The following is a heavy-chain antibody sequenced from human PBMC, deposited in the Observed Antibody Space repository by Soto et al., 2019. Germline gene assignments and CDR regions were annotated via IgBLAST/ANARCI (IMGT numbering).Heavy chain of an antibody. CDR2: IIPILGIA. J-gene: IGHJ4*02. CDR1: GGTFSSYT. CDR3: ARVTMVRGVITFDY. Sequence: QVQLVQSGAEVKKPGSSVKVSCKASGGTFSSYTISWVRQAPGKGLEWMGRIIPILGIANYAQKFQGRVTITADKSTSTAYMELSSLRSEDTAVYYCARVTMVRGVITFDYWGQGTLVTVSS. D-gene: IGHD3-10*01. V-gene: IGHV1-69*02.